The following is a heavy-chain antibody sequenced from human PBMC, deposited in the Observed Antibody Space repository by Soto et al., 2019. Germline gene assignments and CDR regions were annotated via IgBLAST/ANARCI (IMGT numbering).Heavy chain of an antibody. Sequence: EVQLVESGGGFAQPGRSLRLSCVASGFTFDDYAMHWVRQAPGKGLEWVCSVDWNSGSIAYADSVKGRFTISRDNARNSLFLQMNSLRGEDTALYYCVKGRGSFFVYFGLDVWGQGTTVTVSS. CDR2: VDWNSGSI. CDR3: VKGRGSFFVYFGLDV. CDR1: GFTFDDYA. J-gene: IGHJ6*02. D-gene: IGHD1-26*01. V-gene: IGHV3-9*01.